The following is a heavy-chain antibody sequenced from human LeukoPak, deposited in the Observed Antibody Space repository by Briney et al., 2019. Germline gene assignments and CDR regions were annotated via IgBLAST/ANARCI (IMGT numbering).Heavy chain of an antibody. J-gene: IGHJ4*02. D-gene: IGHD3-3*01. CDR2: IIPIFGTA. CDR3: AADRGSGYHGDY. V-gene: IGHV1-69*05. Sequence: SVKVSCKASGGTFSSYAISWVRQAPGQGLEWMGGIIPIFGTANYAQKFQERVTITRDMSTSTAYMELSSLRSEDTAVYYCAADRGSGYHGDYWGQGTLVTVSS. CDR1: GGTFSSYA.